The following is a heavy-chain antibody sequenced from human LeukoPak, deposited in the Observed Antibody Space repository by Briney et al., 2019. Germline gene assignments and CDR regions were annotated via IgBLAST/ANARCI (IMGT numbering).Heavy chain of an antibody. Sequence: GGSLRLSCAASGFTFSSYAMTWVRQAPGKGLEWVSAISGSGGSTYYAASVKGRFTISRDNSKNTLYLQMNSLRAEDTAVYYCCVGNYYGSGSFDYWGQGTLVTVSS. J-gene: IGHJ4*02. CDR1: GFTFSSYA. CDR2: ISGSGGST. V-gene: IGHV3-23*01. CDR3: CVGNYYGSGSFDY. D-gene: IGHD3-10*01.